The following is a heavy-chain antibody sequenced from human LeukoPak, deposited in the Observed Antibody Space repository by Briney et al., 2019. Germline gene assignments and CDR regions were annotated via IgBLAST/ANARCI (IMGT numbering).Heavy chain of an antibody. CDR1: GYTFISYD. V-gene: IGHV1-8*03. CDR2: MNPNSGNT. CDR3: ARSRGMGIRLGELSLCY. Sequence: GASVKVSCKASGYTFISYDINWVRQATGQGLEWMGWMNPNSGNTGYAQKFQGRVTITRNTSISTAYMELSSLRSEDTAVYYCARSRGMGIRLGELSLCYWGQGTLVTVSS. D-gene: IGHD3-16*02. J-gene: IGHJ4*02.